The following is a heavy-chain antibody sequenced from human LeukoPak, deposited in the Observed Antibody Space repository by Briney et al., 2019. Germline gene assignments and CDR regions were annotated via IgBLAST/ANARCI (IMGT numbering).Heavy chain of an antibody. V-gene: IGHV4-39*07. Sequence: SETLSLTCTVSGGSISSSSYYWGWIRQPPGKGLEWIGSIYYSGSTYYNPSLKSRVSISVDTSKNQFSLKLSSVTAADTAVYYCAREGAYWGEYYYDSSGYLLPEYFQHWGQGTLVTVSS. CDR1: GGSISSSSYY. J-gene: IGHJ1*01. CDR2: IYYSGST. D-gene: IGHD3-22*01. CDR3: AREGAYWGEYYYDSSGYLLPEYFQH.